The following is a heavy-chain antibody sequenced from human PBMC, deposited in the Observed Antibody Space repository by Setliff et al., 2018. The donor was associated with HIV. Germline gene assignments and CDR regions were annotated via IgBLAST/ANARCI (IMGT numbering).Heavy chain of an antibody. Sequence: ASVKVSCKASGYTFNNYDINWVRQATGQGLEWMGWMNPNSGNTGYAQKFQGRVTISTDESTRTAYMELSSLRSEDTAAYYCARDPGSSSFDYWGQGAPVTVSS. D-gene: IGHD6-19*01. CDR3: ARDPGSSSFDY. CDR2: MNPNSGNT. J-gene: IGHJ4*02. V-gene: IGHV1-8*03. CDR1: GYTFNNYD.